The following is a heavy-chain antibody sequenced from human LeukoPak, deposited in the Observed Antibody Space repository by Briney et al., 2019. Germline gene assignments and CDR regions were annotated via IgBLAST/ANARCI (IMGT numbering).Heavy chain of an antibody. V-gene: IGHV1-2*02. J-gene: IGHJ3*02. D-gene: IGHD3-16*01. CDR3: AGGPPGNVAFDI. CDR1: GYTFTGYY. Sequence: ASVKVSCKASGYTFTGYYMHWVRQAPGQGLEWMGWINPNSGGTNYAQKFQGRVTMTRDTSISIAYMELSRLRSDDTAVYYCAGGPPGNVAFDIWGQGKMVTVSS. CDR2: INPNSGGT.